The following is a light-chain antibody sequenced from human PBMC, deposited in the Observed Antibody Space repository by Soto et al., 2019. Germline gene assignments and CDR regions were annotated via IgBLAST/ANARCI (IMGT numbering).Light chain of an antibody. CDR3: HQYGGSPPET. J-gene: IGKJ1*01. CDR1: QSLRSSY. V-gene: IGKV3-20*01. CDR2: GAS. Sequence: EIVLTQSPGTLSLPPGERATLSCRASQSLRSSYLGWYQQRPGQPPRLLIYGASSRATGIPDRFSGSGSGTDFTLTISRLEPEDFAVYYCHQYGGSPPETFGQGTKVEIK.